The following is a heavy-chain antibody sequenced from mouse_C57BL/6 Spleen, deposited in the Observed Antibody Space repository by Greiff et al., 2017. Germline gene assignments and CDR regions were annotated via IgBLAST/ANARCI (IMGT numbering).Heavy chain of an antibody. J-gene: IGHJ3*01. CDR3: TDYDYERGFAY. V-gene: IGHV14-1*01. D-gene: IGHD2-4*01. Sequence: VQLQQSGAELVRPGASVKLSCTASGFNIKDYYMHWVKQRPEQGLEWIGRIDPEDGDTEYAPKFQGKATMTADTSSNTAYLQLGSLTSEDTAVYYCTDYDYERGFAYWGQGTLVTVSA. CDR2: IDPEDGDT. CDR1: GFNIKDYY.